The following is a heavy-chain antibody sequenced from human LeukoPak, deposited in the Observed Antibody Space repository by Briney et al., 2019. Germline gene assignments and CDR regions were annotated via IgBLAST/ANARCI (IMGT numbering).Heavy chain of an antibody. D-gene: IGHD2-2*01. CDR3: ARAGRVLGYCSSTSCPWGLRDAFDI. CDR2: IYYSGST. V-gene: IGHV4-39*01. Sequence: KPSETLSLTCTVSGGPISSSSYYWGWIRQPPGKGLEWIGSIYYSGSTYYNPSLKSRVTISVDTSKNQFSLKLSSVTAADTAVYYCARAGRVLGYCSSTSCPWGLRDAFDIWGQGTMVTISS. J-gene: IGHJ3*02. CDR1: GGPISSSSYY.